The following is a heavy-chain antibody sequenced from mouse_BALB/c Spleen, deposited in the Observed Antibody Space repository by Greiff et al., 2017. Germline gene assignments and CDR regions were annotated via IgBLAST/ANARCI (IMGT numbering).Heavy chain of an antibody. Sequence: EVQRVESGGGLVKPGGSLKLSCAASGFTFSSYAMSWVRQTPEKRLEWVASISSGGSTYYPDSVKGRFTISRDNARNILYLQMSSLRSEDTAMYYCANRGGGFPYAMDYWGQGTSVTVSS. CDR2: ISSGGST. CDR3: ANRGGGFPYAMDY. J-gene: IGHJ4*01. V-gene: IGHV5-6-5*01. CDR1: GFTFSSYA.